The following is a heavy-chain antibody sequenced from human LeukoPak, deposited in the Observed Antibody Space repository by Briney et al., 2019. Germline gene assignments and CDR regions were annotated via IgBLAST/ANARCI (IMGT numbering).Heavy chain of an antibody. CDR2: ISGSGGST. D-gene: IGHD3-9*01. CDR1: GFTFSNYA. Sequence: PGGSLRLSCEASGFTFSNYAMSWVRQAPGKGLEWVSAISGSGGSTYYADSVKGRFTISRDNSKSTLYLQMNSLRAEDTAVYYCAKDRPVRYFDWLPAFDIWGQGTMVTVSS. CDR3: AKDRPVRYFDWLPAFDI. J-gene: IGHJ3*02. V-gene: IGHV3-23*01.